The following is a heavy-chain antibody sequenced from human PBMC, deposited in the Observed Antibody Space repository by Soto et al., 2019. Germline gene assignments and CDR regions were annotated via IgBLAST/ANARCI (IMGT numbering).Heavy chain of an antibody. CDR2: ISYDGSNK. CDR1: GFTFSSYG. D-gene: IGHD2-21*01. Sequence: PGGSLRLSCAASGFTFSSYGMHWVRQAPGKGLEWVAVISYDGSNKYYADSVKGRFTISRDNSKNTLYLQMNSLRAEDTAVYYCAKDLFPPDYYYYGMDVWGQGTTVTSP. CDR3: AKDLFPPDYYYYGMDV. J-gene: IGHJ6*02. V-gene: IGHV3-30*18.